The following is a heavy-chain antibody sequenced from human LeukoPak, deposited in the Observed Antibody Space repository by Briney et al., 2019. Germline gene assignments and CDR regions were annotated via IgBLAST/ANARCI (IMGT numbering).Heavy chain of an antibody. V-gene: IGHV3-23*01. CDR1: GFTFSSYA. CDR2: ISGSGGST. CDR3: AKDGSPYDFWSGYYDPFDY. D-gene: IGHD3-3*01. J-gene: IGHJ4*02. Sequence: GGSLRLSCAASGFTFSSYAMSWVRQAPGKGLEWVSAISGSGGSTYYADSVKGRFTISRDNSKNTLYLQMNSLRAEDAAVYYCAKDGSPYDFWSGYYDPFDYWDQGTLVTVSS.